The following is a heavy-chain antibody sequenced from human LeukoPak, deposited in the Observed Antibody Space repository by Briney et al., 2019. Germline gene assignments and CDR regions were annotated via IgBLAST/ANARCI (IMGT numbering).Heavy chain of an antibody. CDR2: IFHTGDV. CDR3: ARVVASTSIDS. J-gene: IGHJ4*02. D-gene: IGHD2-15*01. Sequence: PSETLSLTCTVSGYSINSGYFWGWVRQPPGKGPEWIGSIFHTGDVYYNPSLRSRVTLSIDTSRNQVSLKVTSVTAADTALYYCARVVASTSIDSWGQGILVTVSS. CDR1: GYSINSGYF. V-gene: IGHV4-38-2*02.